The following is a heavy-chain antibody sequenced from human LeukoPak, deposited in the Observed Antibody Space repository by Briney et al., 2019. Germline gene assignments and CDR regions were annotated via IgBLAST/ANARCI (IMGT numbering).Heavy chain of an antibody. Sequence: SETLSLTCTVSGGSISSNSYYWGWIRQPPGKGLEWIGSLYHSGITYYNSSLKSRVTISVDTSKDQFSLELSSVTAADTAVYYCARATSSGYGVDYYYYGMDVWGQGTTVTVSS. CDR3: ARATSSGYGVDYYYYGMDV. V-gene: IGHV4-39*01. J-gene: IGHJ6*02. CDR2: LYHSGIT. CDR1: GGSISSNSYY. D-gene: IGHD5-12*01.